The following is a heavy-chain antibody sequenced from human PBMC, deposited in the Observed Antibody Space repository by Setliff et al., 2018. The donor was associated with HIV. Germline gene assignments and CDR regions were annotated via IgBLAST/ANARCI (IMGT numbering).Heavy chain of an antibody. CDR1: GFVFSDHS. CDR3: VRDQLRWPERWDFDF. J-gene: IGHJ4*02. Sequence: GGSLRLSCAASGFVFSDHSLHWVRQAPGEGLEWLSYISATGTTVSYADSVRGRFIISRDSVRNEVYLQMKSLRVDDTALYYCVRDQLRWPERWDFDFWGQGTLVTVPS. CDR2: ISATGTTV. V-gene: IGHV3-48*01. D-gene: IGHD1-26*01.